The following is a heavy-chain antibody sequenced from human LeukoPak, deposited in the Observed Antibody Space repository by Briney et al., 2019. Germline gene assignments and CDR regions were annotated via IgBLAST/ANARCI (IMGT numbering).Heavy chain of an antibody. V-gene: IGHV1-8*01. CDR1: GYTFSNYD. CDR3: AKSNNWNVDYYYYYMDV. CDR2: MNPKSGNT. J-gene: IGHJ6*03. Sequence: ASVKVSCKASGYTFSNYDINWVRQAPGQGLEWMGWMNPKSGNTGYAQRFQGRVTMTRNTSINTAYMELSSLRSEDTAVYYCAKSNNWNVDYYYYYMDVWGKGTTATISS. D-gene: IGHD1-1*01.